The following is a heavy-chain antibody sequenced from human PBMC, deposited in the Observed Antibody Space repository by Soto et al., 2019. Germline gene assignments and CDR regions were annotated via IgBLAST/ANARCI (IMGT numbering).Heavy chain of an antibody. V-gene: IGHV3-21*06. CDR3: ARDSDCHSTSCFFPPHV. J-gene: IGHJ6*02. CDR1: GFIFSDEN. CDR2: ISGGGSYI. D-gene: IGHD2-2*01. Sequence: AGGSLRLSCSASGFIFSDENMSWVRQVPGKGLEWVSGISGGGSYIFYADSVQGRFSISRDNPKNSLFLEMNSLRVEDTAVYYCARDSDCHSTSCFFPPHVWGQGTTVTVSS.